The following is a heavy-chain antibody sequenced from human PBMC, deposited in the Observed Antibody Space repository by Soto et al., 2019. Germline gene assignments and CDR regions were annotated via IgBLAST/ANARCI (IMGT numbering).Heavy chain of an antibody. J-gene: IGHJ6*04. Sequence: SETLSLTCTVSGGSISSYYWSWIRQPPXKGLEWIGYIYYSGSTNYNPSLKSRVTISVDTSKNQFSLKLSSVTAADTAVYYCARGCGSSCYGGPRMDVRGKGTTVTVSS. CDR1: GGSISSYY. CDR2: IYYSGST. D-gene: IGHD2-15*01. V-gene: IGHV4-59*01. CDR3: ARGCGSSCYGGPRMDV.